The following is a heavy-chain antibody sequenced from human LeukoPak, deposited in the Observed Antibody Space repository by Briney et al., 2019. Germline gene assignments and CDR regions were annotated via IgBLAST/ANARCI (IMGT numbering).Heavy chain of an antibody. CDR2: IIPIFGTA. V-gene: IGHV1-69*05. CDR3: ARDGQQTAVAGTNWFDP. Sequence: SVKVSCKASGGTFSSYAISWVRQAPGQGLEWMGGIIPIFGTANYAQKFQGRVPITTDESTSTAYMGLSSLRSEDTAVYYCARDGQQTAVAGTNWFDPWGQGTLVTVSS. J-gene: IGHJ5*02. D-gene: IGHD6-19*01. CDR1: GGTFSSYA.